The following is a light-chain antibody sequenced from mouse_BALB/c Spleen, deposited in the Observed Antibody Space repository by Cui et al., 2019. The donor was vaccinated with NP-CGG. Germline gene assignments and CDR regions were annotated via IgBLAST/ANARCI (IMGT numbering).Light chain of an antibody. Sequence: QAVVTQESALTTSPGETVTLTCRSSTGAVTTSNYANWVQEKPDHLFTGLIGGMNNRAPGVPARFSGSLIGDKAALTITGTQTEDDTIYFCALWYSNHWVFGGGTKLTVL. V-gene: IGLV1*01. CDR1: TGAVTTSNY. J-gene: IGLJ1*01. CDR2: GMN. CDR3: ALWYSNHWV.